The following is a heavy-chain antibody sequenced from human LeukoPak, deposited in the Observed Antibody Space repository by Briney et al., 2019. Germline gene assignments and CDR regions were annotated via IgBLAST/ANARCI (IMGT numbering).Heavy chain of an antibody. CDR2: IKEDGGET. V-gene: IGHV3-7*01. J-gene: IGHJ4*02. CDR1: GFVFRNYW. D-gene: IGHD4/OR15-4a*01. CDR3: ARRKEVQTTFDY. Sequence: PGGSLRLSCVASGFVFRNYWMGWVRQAPGKGLEWVANIKEDGGETYYVDSVKGRFTIYRDNAKNSLDIQMNSLRDEDTAMYYCARRKEVQTTFDYWGQGTLVTISS.